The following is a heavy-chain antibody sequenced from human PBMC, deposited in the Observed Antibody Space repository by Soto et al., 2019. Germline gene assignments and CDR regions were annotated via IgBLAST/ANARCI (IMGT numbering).Heavy chain of an antibody. D-gene: IGHD3-9*01. CDR1: GGSISSGGYY. Sequence: SETLSLTCTVSGGSISSGGYYWSWIRQHPGKGLEWIGYIYYSGSTYYNPSLKSRVTISVDTSKNQLSLKLSSVTAADTAVYYCARVELRYFDWLLKGYNWFDPWGQGTLVTVSS. CDR3: ARVELRYFDWLLKGYNWFDP. V-gene: IGHV4-31*03. J-gene: IGHJ5*02. CDR2: IYYSGST.